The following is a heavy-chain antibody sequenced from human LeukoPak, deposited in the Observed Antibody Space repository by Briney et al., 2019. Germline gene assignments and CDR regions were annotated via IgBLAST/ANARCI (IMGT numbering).Heavy chain of an antibody. CDR3: ARGLRLGELSPYYFDY. CDR2: IYYSGST. CDR1: GGSISSYY. D-gene: IGHD3-16*02. V-gene: IGHV4-59*01. J-gene: IGHJ4*02. Sequence: SETLSLTCTVSGGSISSYYWSWIWQPPGKGLEWIGYIYYSGSTNYNPSLKSRVTISVDTSKNQFSLRLSSVTAADTAVYYCARGLRLGELSPYYFDYWGQGTLVTVSS.